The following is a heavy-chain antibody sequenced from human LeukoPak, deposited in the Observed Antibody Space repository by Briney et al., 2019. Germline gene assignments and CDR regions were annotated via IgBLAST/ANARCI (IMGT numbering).Heavy chain of an antibody. V-gene: IGHV4-59*01. D-gene: IGHD5-18*01. CDR1: GGSISNYY. J-gene: IGHJ6*02. CDR2: IYYSGST. Sequence: PSETLSLTCTVSGGSISNYYWSWIRQPPGKGLEWIGYIYYSGSTNYNPSLKSRVTISVDTSKNQFSLKLSSVTAADTAMYYCAREGSSYGITGPSYYYGMDVWGQGTTVTVSS. CDR3: AREGSSYGITGPSYYYGMDV.